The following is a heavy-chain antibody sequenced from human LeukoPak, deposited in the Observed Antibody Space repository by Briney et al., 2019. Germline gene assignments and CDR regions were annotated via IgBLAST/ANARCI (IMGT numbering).Heavy chain of an antibody. CDR3: ARLSRYCGGASCFSDAFDI. J-gene: IGHJ3*02. CDR2: IYYSGST. D-gene: IGHD2-15*01. Sequence: SETLSLTCTVSGGSFSTYYWSWIRQPPGKGLEWIGYIYYSGSTNYNPSLKSRVTISVDTSKNQFSLNLSSMTAADTAVYYCARLSRYCGGASCFSDAFDIWGQGTLVTVSS. CDR1: GGSFSTYY. V-gene: IGHV4-59*01.